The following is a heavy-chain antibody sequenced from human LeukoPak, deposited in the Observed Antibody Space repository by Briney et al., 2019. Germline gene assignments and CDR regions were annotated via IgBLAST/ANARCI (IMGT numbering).Heavy chain of an antibody. CDR1: GGSISSGGYS. Sequence: SQTLSLTCAVSGGSISSGGYSWSWIRQPPGKGLEWIGYIYHSGSTYYNPSLKSRVTISVDRSKNQFSLKLSSVTAADTAVYYCARGWYYDILTGYYTYYFDYWGQGTLVTVSS. V-gene: IGHV4-30-2*01. CDR3: ARGWYYDILTGYYTYYFDY. D-gene: IGHD3-9*01. CDR2: IYHSGST. J-gene: IGHJ4*02.